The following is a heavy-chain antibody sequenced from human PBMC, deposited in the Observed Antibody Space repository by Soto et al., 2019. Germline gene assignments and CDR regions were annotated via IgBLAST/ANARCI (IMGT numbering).Heavy chain of an antibody. Sequence: QVQLVQSGAEVKNPGASVKVSCQASNYLFGAFGISWVRQAPGQGLEWMGWITPYNGNTHYAEKFQDRVTMTADKYTPTDYLEVRRLTSADTAVYFCARISPRLYDFEVWSQG. V-gene: IGHV1-18*01. D-gene: IGHD6-25*01. CDR3: ARISPRLYDFEV. CDR2: ITPYNGNT. CDR1: NYLFGAFG. J-gene: IGHJ3*01.